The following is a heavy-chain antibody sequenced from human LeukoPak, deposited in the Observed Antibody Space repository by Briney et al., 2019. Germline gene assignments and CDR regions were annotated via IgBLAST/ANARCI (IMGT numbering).Heavy chain of an antibody. J-gene: IGHJ6*02. CDR3: ARIQAVRVPVAIDAYYSYGMDV. V-gene: IGHV1-69*04. Sequence: ASVKVSCKASGGSFSRNAISWVRQAPGQGLEWMGRFIPMVGIATYAQKFQGRVTITEDRSTSTAYMELSSLRSEDTAVYYCARIQAVRVPVAIDAYYSYGMDVWGQGAAVSVSS. D-gene: IGHD2-2*02. CDR2: FIPMVGIA. CDR1: GGSFSRNA.